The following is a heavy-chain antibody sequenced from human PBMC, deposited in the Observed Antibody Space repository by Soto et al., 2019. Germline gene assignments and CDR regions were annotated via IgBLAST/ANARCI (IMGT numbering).Heavy chain of an antibody. CDR2: LSINGTSS. D-gene: IGHD1-1*01. Sequence: EVQLVESGGGLVQPGGSLRLSCAASGFTFSDFAMHWVRQAPGKGLEYISSLSINGTSSYHAKSVKARLTISRDNSRNTLYLQMGSRRVEDTAVYYCVTDAVDCWNPPLFDYWGQGTLVAVSS. CDR1: GFTFSDFA. J-gene: IGHJ4*02. CDR3: VTDAVDCWNPPLFDY. V-gene: IGHV3-64*01.